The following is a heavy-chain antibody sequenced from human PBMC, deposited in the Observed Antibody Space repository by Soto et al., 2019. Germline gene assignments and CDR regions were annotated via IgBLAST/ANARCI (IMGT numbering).Heavy chain of an antibody. V-gene: IGHV4-4*07. CDR1: GGSISSYY. Sequence: PWVTLSLTCTVSGGSISSYYWSWIRQPAGKGLKWIGRIYTSGSTNYNPSLKSRVTMSVDTSKNQFSLKLSSVTAADTAVYYCARDGAGAAAGTSHYYYYYGMDVWGQGTTVTVSS. J-gene: IGHJ6*02. D-gene: IGHD6-13*01. CDR2: IYTSGST. CDR3: ARDGAGAAAGTSHYYYYYGMDV.